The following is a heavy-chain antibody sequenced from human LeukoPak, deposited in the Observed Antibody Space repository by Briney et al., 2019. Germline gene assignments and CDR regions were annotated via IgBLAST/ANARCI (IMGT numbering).Heavy chain of an antibody. CDR1: GGSISSGGYS. J-gene: IGHJ4*02. CDR2: IYHSGST. Sequence: SETLSLTCAVSGGSISSGGYSWSWIRQPPGKGLEWIGYIYHSGSTYYNPSLKSRVTISVDRSKNQFSLKLSSVTAADTAVYYCARDSLFHDSSGGYFDYWGRGTLVTVSS. V-gene: IGHV4-30-2*01. D-gene: IGHD3-22*01. CDR3: ARDSLFHDSSGGYFDY.